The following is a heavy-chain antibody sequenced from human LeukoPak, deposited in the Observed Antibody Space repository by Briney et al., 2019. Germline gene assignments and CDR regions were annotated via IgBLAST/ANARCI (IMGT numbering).Heavy chain of an antibody. J-gene: IGHJ5*02. CDR3: ARADCSSTSCYPYNWFDP. Sequence: ASVKVSCKASGYTFTSYGISWVRQAPGQGLEWMGWISAYNGNTNYAQKLQGRVTMTTDTSTSTAYMELRSLRSDDTAVYYCARADCSSTSCYPYNWFDPWGQGTLVTVSS. V-gene: IGHV1-18*01. CDR1: GYTFTSYG. D-gene: IGHD2-2*01. CDR2: ISAYNGNT.